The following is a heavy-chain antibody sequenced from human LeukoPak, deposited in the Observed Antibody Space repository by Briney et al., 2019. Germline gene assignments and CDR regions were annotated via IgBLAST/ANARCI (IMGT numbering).Heavy chain of an antibody. Sequence: SETLSLTCTVSGGSMTSYYWSWIRQPAGKGLEWIGRIFTSGSTNYNPSLKSRVTMSVDMSKNLFSLNLPSVTAADTAVYYCARDGDISGWYSEYWGQGPLVTVSS. D-gene: IGHD6-19*01. CDR3: ARDGDISGWYSEY. J-gene: IGHJ4*02. CDR2: IFTSGST. V-gene: IGHV4-4*07. CDR1: GGSMTSYY.